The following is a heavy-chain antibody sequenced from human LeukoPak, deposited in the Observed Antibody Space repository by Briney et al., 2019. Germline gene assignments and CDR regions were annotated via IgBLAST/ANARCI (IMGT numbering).Heavy chain of an antibody. D-gene: IGHD3-3*01. CDR3: ARVYYDFWSGYYPLYYYYYYMDV. CDR2: INHSGST. Sequence: SETLSLTCAVYGGSFSGYYWSWIRQPPGKGLEWIGEINHSGSTNYNPSLKSQVTISVDTSKNQFSLKLSSVTAADTAVYYCARVYYDFWSGYYPLYYYYYYMDVWGKGTTVTVSS. CDR1: GGSFSGYY. V-gene: IGHV4-34*01. J-gene: IGHJ6*03.